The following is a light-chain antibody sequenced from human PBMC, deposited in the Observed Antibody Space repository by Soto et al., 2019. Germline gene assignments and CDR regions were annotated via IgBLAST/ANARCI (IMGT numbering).Light chain of an antibody. Sequence: EIVITQSPATLSVSPGERATLSCRASQSVSSNLAWYQQKPGQAPRLIIYGASSRANGIPARFSGSGSGTDFTLIISSLQPEDFAAYYCQQSYSTLSWTFGQGTKVDIK. CDR1: QSVSSN. J-gene: IGKJ1*01. CDR3: QQSYSTLSWT. CDR2: GAS. V-gene: IGKV3D-15*01.